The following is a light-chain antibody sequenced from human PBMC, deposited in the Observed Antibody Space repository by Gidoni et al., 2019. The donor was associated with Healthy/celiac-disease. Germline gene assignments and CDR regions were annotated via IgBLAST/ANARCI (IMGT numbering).Light chain of an antibody. V-gene: IGKV3-15*01. Sequence: EIVMTQSPATLSVSPGERATLSCRASQSVSSNLAWYQQKPGQAPRLLIYGASTRATGIPARFSGSGSGTEFTLIISSLQSEDFAVYYCQQYNNWLWTFGQXTKVEIK. CDR3: QQYNNWLWT. CDR1: QSVSSN. CDR2: GAS. J-gene: IGKJ1*01.